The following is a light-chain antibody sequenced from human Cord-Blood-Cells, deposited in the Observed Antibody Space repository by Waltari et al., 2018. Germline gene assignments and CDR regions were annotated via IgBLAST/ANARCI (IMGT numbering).Light chain of an antibody. CDR3: QQSYSTPLT. Sequence: DNQLTQSPSSLSASVGDRVPITCRASQSISSYLNWYQQKPGKAPKLLIYAASSLQSGVPSRFSGSGSGTDFTITISSLKPEDFATYYCQQSYSTPLTFGGGTKVEIK. CDR1: QSISSY. J-gene: IGKJ4*01. V-gene: IGKV1-39*01. CDR2: AAS.